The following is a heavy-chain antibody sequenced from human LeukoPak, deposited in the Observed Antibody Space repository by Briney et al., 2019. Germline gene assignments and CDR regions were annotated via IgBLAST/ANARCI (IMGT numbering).Heavy chain of an antibody. V-gene: IGHV3-30*02. CDR2: IRFDGSSK. CDR1: GFTFNNFG. D-gene: IGHD5-24*01. CDR3: ARDREGYTRIGTLLDF. J-gene: IGHJ4*02. Sequence: PGGSLRLSCAASGFTFNNFGVHWVRQAPGRGLEWVAFIRFDGSSKYYADSVKGRFTISRDNSNNTLSLQMNGLRAEDSAVYYCARDREGYTRIGTLLDFWGQGTLVTVSS.